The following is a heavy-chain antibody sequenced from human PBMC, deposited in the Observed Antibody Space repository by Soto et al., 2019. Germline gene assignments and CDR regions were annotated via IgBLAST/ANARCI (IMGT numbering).Heavy chain of an antibody. Sequence: QLQLVQSGTEVKRPGDSVKVSCKASGYTFTGYYVHWVRQAPGQGLEWMGWINPNSRDTYLAQRFQGRVTMNRDTSIGTAYMELRGLTSDDTAEYYCAKGGAIVAAGTRVYLYNAMDVW. CDR2: INPNSRDT. J-gene: IGHJ6*01. CDR3: AKGGAIVAAGTRVYLYNAMDV. D-gene: IGHD1-26*01. CDR1: GYTFTGYY. V-gene: IGHV1-2*02.